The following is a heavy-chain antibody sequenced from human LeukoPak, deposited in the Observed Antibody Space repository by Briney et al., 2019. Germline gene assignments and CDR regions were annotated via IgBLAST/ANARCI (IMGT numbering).Heavy chain of an antibody. J-gene: IGHJ3*02. Sequence: GGSRRLSCAASGFTFSSYWMHWVRQAPGTGLVWVSRINSDGSSTSYADSVKGRFTISRDNAKNTLYLQMNSLRAEDTAVYYCARVRSGYVEDAFDIWGQGTMVTVSS. V-gene: IGHV3-74*01. D-gene: IGHD5-12*01. CDR3: ARVRSGYVEDAFDI. CDR2: INSDGSST. CDR1: GFTFSSYW.